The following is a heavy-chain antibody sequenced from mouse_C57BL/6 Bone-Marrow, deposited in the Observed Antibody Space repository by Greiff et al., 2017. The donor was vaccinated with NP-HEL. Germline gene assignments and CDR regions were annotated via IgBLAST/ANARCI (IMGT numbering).Heavy chain of an antibody. CDR2: IDPENGDT. V-gene: IGHV14-4*01. CDR1: GFNIKDDY. D-gene: IGHD2-1*01. J-gene: IGHJ3*01. CDR3: TRYGNYLPWFAY. Sequence: VQLQQSGAELVRPGASVKLSCTASGFNIKDDYMQWVKQRPEQGLEWIGWIDPENGDTEYASKFQGKATITADTSSNTAYLQLSSLTSEDTAVYYCTRYGNYLPWFAYWGQGTLVTVSA.